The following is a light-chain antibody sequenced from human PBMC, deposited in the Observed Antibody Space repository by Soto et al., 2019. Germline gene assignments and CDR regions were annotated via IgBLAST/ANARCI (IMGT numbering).Light chain of an antibody. V-gene: IGKV3-20*01. CDR1: QSVSSSY. CDR3: QQYGSAPRT. CDR2: GAS. Sequence: IVLTQSPGTLSLSPGERATLSCRASQSVSSSYLAWYQQKPGQAPRLLIYGASSRATGIPDRFSGSGSGTDFTLTISRLEPEDSAVYYCQQYGSAPRTFGQGTK. J-gene: IGKJ1*01.